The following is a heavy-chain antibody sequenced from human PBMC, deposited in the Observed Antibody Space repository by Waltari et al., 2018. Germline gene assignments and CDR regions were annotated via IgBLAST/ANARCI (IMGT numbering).Heavy chain of an antibody. D-gene: IGHD2-8*01. Sequence: QVQLVQSGAEVKKPGASVKVSCKASGYTFTGYYMHWVRQAPGQGLEWMGRINPNSGGTNYAQKFQGRVTMTRDTSISTAYMELSRLRSDDTAVYYCARDADIVLMVYANNWFDPWGQGTLVTVSS. V-gene: IGHV1-2*06. CDR2: INPNSGGT. J-gene: IGHJ5*02. CDR3: ARDADIVLMVYANNWFDP. CDR1: GYTFTGYY.